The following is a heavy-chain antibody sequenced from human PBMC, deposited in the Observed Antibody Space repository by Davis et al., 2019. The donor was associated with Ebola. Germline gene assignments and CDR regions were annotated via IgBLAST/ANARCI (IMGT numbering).Heavy chain of an antibody. CDR1: GYTFTSYA. Sequence: ASVKVSCKASGYTFTSYAMHWVRQAPGQRLEWMGWINAGNGNTKYSQKFQGRVTITRDTSASTAYMELSSLRSEDTAVYYCARDWVERRGVFGIGYYYYGMDVWGQGTTVTVSS. CDR3: ARDWVERRGVFGIGYYYYGMDV. CDR2: INAGNGNT. D-gene: IGHD1-1*01. J-gene: IGHJ6*02. V-gene: IGHV1-3*01.